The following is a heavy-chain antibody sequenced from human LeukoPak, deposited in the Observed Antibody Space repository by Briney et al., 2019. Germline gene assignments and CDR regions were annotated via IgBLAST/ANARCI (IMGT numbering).Heavy chain of an antibody. Sequence: SETLSLTCAVYGGSFSGYYWSWIRQPPGKGLEWIGEINHSGSTNYNPSLKSRVTISVDTSKNQFSLKLSSVTAADTAVYYCAVKSGVSYYFDYWGQGTLVTVSS. V-gene: IGHV4-34*01. J-gene: IGHJ4*02. CDR2: INHSGST. D-gene: IGHD1-26*01. CDR1: GGSFSGYY. CDR3: AVKSGVSYYFDY.